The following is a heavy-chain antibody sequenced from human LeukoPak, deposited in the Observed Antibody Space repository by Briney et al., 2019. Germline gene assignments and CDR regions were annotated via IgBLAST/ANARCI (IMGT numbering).Heavy chain of an antibody. V-gene: IGHV1-2*02. CDR2: INPNSGGT. D-gene: IGHD6-19*01. CDR1: GYTFTDYY. CDR3: GKDWLLGSFTAFDV. Sequence: ASVKVSFKPSGYTFTDYYIHSVRQAPGQGLEWLGWINPNSGGTHYPQNFQGRVTMTRDTSVTTAYMELSGLRSDDTAVYYCGKDWLLGSFTAFDVWGGGTMVTVSS. J-gene: IGHJ3*01.